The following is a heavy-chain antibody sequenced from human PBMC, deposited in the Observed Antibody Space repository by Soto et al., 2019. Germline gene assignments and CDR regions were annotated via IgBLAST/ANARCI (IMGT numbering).Heavy chain of an antibody. V-gene: IGHV3-13*01. D-gene: IGHD6-13*01. J-gene: IGHJ4*02. Sequence: GGSLRLSCAASGFTFSSYDMHWVRQATGKGLEWASAIGTAGDTYYPGSVKGRLTISRENAKNSLYLQMNSLRAEDTAVYYCARASVAAAVVLADYWGQGTLVTVSS. CDR1: GFTFSSYD. CDR3: ARASVAAAVVLADY. CDR2: IGTAGDT.